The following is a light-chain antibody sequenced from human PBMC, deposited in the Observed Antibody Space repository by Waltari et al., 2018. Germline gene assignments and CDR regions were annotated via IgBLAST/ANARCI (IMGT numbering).Light chain of an antibody. CDR2: RND. J-gene: IGLJ1*01. Sequence: QSVLTQPPSASGTPGQRASISCSGSYPTLGSNHLYWYQQPPGPAPKLLIYRNDQRPSGVPDRFSGSKYGTTAFLAISELRSEDEAVYYCASWDDSHYVFGGGTKVTVL. V-gene: IGLV1-47*01. CDR1: YPTLGSNH. CDR3: ASWDDSHYV.